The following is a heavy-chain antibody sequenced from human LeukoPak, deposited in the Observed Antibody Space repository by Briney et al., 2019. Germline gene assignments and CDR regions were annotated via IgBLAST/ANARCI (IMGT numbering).Heavy chain of an antibody. Sequence: ASVKVSCKASGYTFTSYAMNWVRQAPGQGLEWMGWINPNSGGTNYAQKFQGRVTMTRDTSISTAYMELSRLRSDDTAVYYCAREKLFYDILTGRSDGSAFDYWGQGTLVTVSS. V-gene: IGHV1-2*02. CDR1: GYTFTSYA. J-gene: IGHJ4*02. D-gene: IGHD3-9*01. CDR3: AREKLFYDILTGRSDGSAFDY. CDR2: INPNSGGT.